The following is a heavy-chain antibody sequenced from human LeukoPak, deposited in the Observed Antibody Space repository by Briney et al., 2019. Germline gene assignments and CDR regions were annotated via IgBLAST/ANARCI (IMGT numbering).Heavy chain of an antibody. D-gene: IGHD1-26*01. Sequence: SETLSLTCTVSGVSISSGDEYGPWLRQPGGKGREWIGRISSSGSTSYHAALKNRFTISRDTSKNHFSLKVTSVTAADTAVYYCATLLTGRHDLFDYWGQGPLVTVSS. CDR3: ATLLTGRHDLFDY. J-gene: IGHJ4*02. V-gene: IGHV4-61*02. CDR1: GVSISSGDEY. CDR2: ISSSGST.